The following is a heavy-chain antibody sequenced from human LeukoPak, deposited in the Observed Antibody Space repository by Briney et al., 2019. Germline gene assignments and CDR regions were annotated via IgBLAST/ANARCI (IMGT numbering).Heavy chain of an antibody. CDR2: ISSSSSYI. V-gene: IGHV3-21*01. Sequence: KTGGSLRLSCAASGFTFSSYSMNWVRQAPGKGLEWVSSISSSSSYIYYADSVKGRFTISRDNAKNSLYLQMNSLRAEDTAVYYCARDAMITFGGVIVTHFDYWGQGTLVTVSS. D-gene: IGHD3-16*02. CDR1: GFTFSSYS. CDR3: ARDAMITFGGVIVTHFDY. J-gene: IGHJ4*02.